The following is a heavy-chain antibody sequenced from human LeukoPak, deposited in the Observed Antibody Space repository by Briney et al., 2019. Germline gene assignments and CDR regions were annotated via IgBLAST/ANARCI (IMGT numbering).Heavy chain of an antibody. CDR3: ARGGIQVSGIDEFDY. CDR2: IGIRGDT. J-gene: IGHJ4*02. D-gene: IGHD6-19*01. Sequence: SGGSLRLSCAPLGFTLIDYDMHWARHVIEKGWEGARLIGIRGDTHYSGSVKGRFTIARENAESSLYLQMNGLRAEDTAVYYCARGGIQVSGIDEFDYWGQGTLVTVSS. CDR1: GFTLIDYD. V-gene: IGHV3-13*01.